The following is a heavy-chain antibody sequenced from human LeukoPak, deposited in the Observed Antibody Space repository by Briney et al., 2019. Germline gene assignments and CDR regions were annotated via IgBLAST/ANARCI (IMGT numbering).Heavy chain of an antibody. CDR2: SMSSGGRT. Sequence: PGGSLSLSCAASGFSSSSYSMSWVRQAPGKGLEWVACSMSSGGRTFYADSVKGRFTISRDDSKNTLHLQMNSLRAEDTALYYCARILFSGGNEYFQSWGQGTLVTVSS. D-gene: IGHD4-23*01. J-gene: IGHJ1*01. CDR3: ARILFSGGNEYFQS. V-gene: IGHV3-23*01. CDR1: GFSSSSYS.